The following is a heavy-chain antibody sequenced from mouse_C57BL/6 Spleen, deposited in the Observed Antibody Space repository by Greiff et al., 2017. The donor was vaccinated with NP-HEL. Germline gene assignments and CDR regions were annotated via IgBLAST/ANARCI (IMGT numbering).Heavy chain of an antibody. CDR2: IYPGSGST. V-gene: IGHV1-55*01. CDR3: ARGGITRSVFDY. CDR1: GYTFTSYW. Sequence: QVQLQQPGAELVKPGASVKMSCKASGYTFTSYWITWVKQRPGQGLEWIGDIYPGSGSTNYNEKFKSKATLTVDTSSSTAYMQLSSLTSEDAAVYYCARGGITRSVFDYWGQGTTLTVSS. D-gene: IGHD2-4*01. J-gene: IGHJ2*01.